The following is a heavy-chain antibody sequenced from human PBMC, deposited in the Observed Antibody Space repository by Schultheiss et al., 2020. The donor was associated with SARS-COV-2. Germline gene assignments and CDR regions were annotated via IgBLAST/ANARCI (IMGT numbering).Heavy chain of an antibody. Sequence: SETLSLTCAVSGGSISSSNWWSWVRQPPGKGLEWIGEIYHSVSTNYNPSLKSLVTISVDTSTNQFSLKLSSVTAADTAVYYCARVRLPRQLKNWFDPWGQGTLVTVSS. D-gene: IGHD1-1*01. CDR1: GGSISSSNW. CDR2: IYHSVST. CDR3: ARVRLPRQLKNWFDP. J-gene: IGHJ5*02. V-gene: IGHV4-4*02.